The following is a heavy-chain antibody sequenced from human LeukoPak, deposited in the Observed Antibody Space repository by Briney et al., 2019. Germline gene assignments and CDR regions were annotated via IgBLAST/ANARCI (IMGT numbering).Heavy chain of an antibody. J-gene: IGHJ4*02. CDR3: ARHTVRGRTFDY. CDR2: INHSGST. CDR1: GGSFSGYY. V-gene: IGHV4-34*01. D-gene: IGHD4-4*01. Sequence: PSETLSLTCAVYGGSFSGYYWSWIRQPPGKGLEWIGEINHSGSTNYNPSLKSRVTISVDTSKNQFSLKLSSVTAADTALYYCARHTVRGRTFDYWGQGTLVTVSS.